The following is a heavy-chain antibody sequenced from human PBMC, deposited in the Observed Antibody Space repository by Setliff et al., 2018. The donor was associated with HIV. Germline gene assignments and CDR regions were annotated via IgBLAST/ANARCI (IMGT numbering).Heavy chain of an antibody. V-gene: IGHV2-5*02. CDR2: IYWDTDK. Sequence: SGHTLVNPTQTHTLTCTFSVFSLSANGVGVGWIRQPPGKALEWLALIYWDTDKRYSHSLKNRLTITKDTSKNKVLLTMTNMDPLDTATYYCAHNHLAVAGSHYFDYWGQGTLVTVSS. CDR3: AHNHLAVAGSHYFDY. CDR1: VFSLSANGVG. D-gene: IGHD6-19*01. J-gene: IGHJ4*02.